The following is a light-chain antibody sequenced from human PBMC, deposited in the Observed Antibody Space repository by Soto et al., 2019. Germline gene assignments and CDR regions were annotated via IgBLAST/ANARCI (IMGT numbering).Light chain of an antibody. CDR3: QQYYSYSRT. V-gene: IGKV1-5*01. J-gene: IGKJ1*01. Sequence: DIQMTQSPSTLSASVGDRVTITCRASQTVSSWLAWYQQKPGKAPKLLIYDVSSLESGVPSRLSGSGSGTEFTLTISSLQPDDFATYYCQQYYSYSRTFGQGTKVEVK. CDR1: QTVSSW. CDR2: DVS.